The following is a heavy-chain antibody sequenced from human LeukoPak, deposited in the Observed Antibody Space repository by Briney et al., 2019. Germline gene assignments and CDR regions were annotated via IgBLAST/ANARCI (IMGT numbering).Heavy chain of an antibody. CDR2: FSGSGGNT. CDR3: AKGPYYYDSSAPGFDP. J-gene: IGHJ5*02. V-gene: IGHV3-23*01. D-gene: IGHD3-22*01. CDR1: GFTFSSYA. Sequence: GGSLRLSCAASGFTFSSYAMSWVRQAPGKGLEWVSTFSGSGGNTYYADSVKGRFTISRDNSKNTLYLQMNSLRAEDTAVYYCAKGPYYYDSSAPGFDPWGQGTLVTVSS.